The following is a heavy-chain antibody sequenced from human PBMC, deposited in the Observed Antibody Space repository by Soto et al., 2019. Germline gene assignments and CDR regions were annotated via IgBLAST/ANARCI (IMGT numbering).Heavy chain of an antibody. V-gene: IGHV4-39*01. D-gene: IGHD4-17*01. CDR1: GGSISSSSYY. J-gene: IGHJ3*02. CDR3: ARRTTVTTWSDAFDI. CDR2: IYYSGST. Sequence: QLQLQESGPGLVKPSETLSLTCTVSGGSISSSSYYWGWIRQPPGKGLEWIGSIYYSGSTYYNPSLKSRVTIAVDTSKNQFSLKLSSVTAADTAVYYCARRTTVTTWSDAFDIWGQGTMVTVSS.